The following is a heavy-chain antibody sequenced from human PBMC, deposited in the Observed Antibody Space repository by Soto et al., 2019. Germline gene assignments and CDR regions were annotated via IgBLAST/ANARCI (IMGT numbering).Heavy chain of an antibody. Sequence: SETLPLTCTVSGAFDTATHWSWIRQPPGKGLAWIGYIHYSGNYFYNPSLKSRVTMSVDTSKHQFSLRWTSVTAADTAVYFCARGAGDYATPFGDGGPGTLVTVSS. CDR2: IHYSGNY. CDR1: GAFDTATH. V-gene: IGHV4-59*02. J-gene: IGHJ4*01. CDR3: ARGAGDYATPFGD. D-gene: IGHD4-17*01.